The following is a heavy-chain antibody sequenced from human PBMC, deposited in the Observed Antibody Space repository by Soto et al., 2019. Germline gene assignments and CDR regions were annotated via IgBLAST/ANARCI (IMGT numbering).Heavy chain of an antibody. CDR1: GGSISSSNW. Sequence: QVQLQESGPGLVKPSGTLSLTCAVSGGSISSSNWWSWVRQPPGKGPEWIGEIYHSGSTNYNPSLKSGVTMSVDKSKNQCALKLSSVTAADTAVYYCARDQAYFLGYKYYFDYWGQGTLVTVSS. V-gene: IGHV4-4*02. D-gene: IGHD3-3*01. CDR3: ARDQAYFLGYKYYFDY. J-gene: IGHJ4*02. CDR2: IYHSGST.